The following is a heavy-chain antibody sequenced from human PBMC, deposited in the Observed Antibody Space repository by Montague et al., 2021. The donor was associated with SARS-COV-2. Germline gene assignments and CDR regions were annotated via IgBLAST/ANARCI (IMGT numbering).Heavy chain of an antibody. Sequence: ETLSLTYAVYGGSLSGYYWSWIRQPPGKGLEWIGEINHSGSTNYNPSLKSRVTISLDTSKNQFSLKLSSVTAADTAVYYCARGRRRYNWRDETSYYYGMDVWGQGTTVTVSS. CDR3: ARGRRRYNWRDETSYYYGMDV. CDR1: GGSLSGYY. CDR2: INHSGST. D-gene: IGHD1-20*01. J-gene: IGHJ6*02. V-gene: IGHV4-34*01.